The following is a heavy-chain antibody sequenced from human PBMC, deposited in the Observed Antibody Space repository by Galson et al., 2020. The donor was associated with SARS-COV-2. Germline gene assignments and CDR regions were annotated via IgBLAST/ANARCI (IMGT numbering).Heavy chain of an antibody. CDR2: IYYSGST. CDR3: ARARIVVVINAFDI. V-gene: IGHV4-31*03. J-gene: IGHJ3*02. CDR1: GGSISSGGYY. Sequence: ETSETLSLTCTVSGGSISSGGYYWSWIRQHPGKGLEWIGYIYYSGSTYNNPYLKSRVTISVDTSKNQFSLKLSSVTAADTAVYYCARARIVVVINAFDIWGQGTMVTVSS. D-gene: IGHD3-22*01.